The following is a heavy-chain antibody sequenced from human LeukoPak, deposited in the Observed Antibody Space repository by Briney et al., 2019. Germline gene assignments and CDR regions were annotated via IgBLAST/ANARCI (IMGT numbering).Heavy chain of an antibody. CDR3: ARGRFFDL. CDR1: GFTFSSYT. CDR2: ISSTRNYR. J-gene: IGHJ2*01. V-gene: IGHV3-21*01. Sequence: GGSLRLSCAASGFTFSSYTMSWVRQAPGKGLEWVSSISSTRNYRYSADSVKGRFTISTDDAKNSLYLQMNSLRAEDTAVYYCARGRFFDLWGRGTLVTVSS.